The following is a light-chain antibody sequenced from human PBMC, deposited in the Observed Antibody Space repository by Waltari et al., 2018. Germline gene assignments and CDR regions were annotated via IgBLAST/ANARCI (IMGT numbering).Light chain of an antibody. CDR2: AAS. CDR1: QRINKE. Sequence: DILITQSPSSLSASVGHRVTVTCRGSQRINKELSWFQQKPGKAPVLLIYAASTLQTGVSARFSGSGSGTDFTLTISSLQPEDVATYYCQHDYTTPYSFGQGTKIEIK. V-gene: IGKV1-27*01. CDR3: QHDYTTPYS. J-gene: IGKJ2*03.